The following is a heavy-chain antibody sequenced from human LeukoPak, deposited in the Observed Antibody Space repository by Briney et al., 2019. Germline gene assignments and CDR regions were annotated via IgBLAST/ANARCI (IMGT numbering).Heavy chain of an antibody. V-gene: IGHV3-30-3*01. CDR1: GFTFSSYA. Sequence: PGRSLRLSCAASGFTFSSYAMHWVRQAPGKGLEWVAVISYDGSNKYYADSVKGRFTISRDNSKNTLYLQMNSLRAEDTAVYYCASGPVPAAYMDVWGKGTTVTVSS. CDR2: ISYDGSNK. J-gene: IGHJ6*03. CDR3: ASGPVPAAYMDV. D-gene: IGHD2-2*01.